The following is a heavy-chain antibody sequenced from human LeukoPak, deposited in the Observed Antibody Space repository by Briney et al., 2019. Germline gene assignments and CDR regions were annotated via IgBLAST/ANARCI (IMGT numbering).Heavy chain of an antibody. CDR1: GFTVGNNY. CDR2: IFSHGET. Sequence: GGSLRLSCAASGFTVGNNYMNWVRQAPGKGLEWVSLIFSHGETSYSDSVKGRFTIPRDNSKNTLYLQMKGLSVEDTALYFCSRDPPAVSINTYAWGQGTLVTVSS. CDR3: SRDPPAVSINTYA. V-gene: IGHV3-66*01. J-gene: IGHJ4*02. D-gene: IGHD2-8*01.